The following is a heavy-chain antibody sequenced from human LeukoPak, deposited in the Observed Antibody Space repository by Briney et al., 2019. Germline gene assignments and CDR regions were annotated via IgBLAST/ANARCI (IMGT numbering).Heavy chain of an antibody. V-gene: IGHV3-20*04. Sequence: GGSLRLSCAASGFTFDDYGMSWVRQAPGKGLEWVSGINWNGGSTGYADSVKGRFTISRDNAKNSLYLQMNSLRAEDTALYYCARAGSGSYSPYYYYYMDVWDKGTTVTFSS. CDR2: INWNGGST. CDR1: GFTFDDYG. D-gene: IGHD3-10*01. J-gene: IGHJ6*03. CDR3: ARAGSGSYSPYYYYYMDV.